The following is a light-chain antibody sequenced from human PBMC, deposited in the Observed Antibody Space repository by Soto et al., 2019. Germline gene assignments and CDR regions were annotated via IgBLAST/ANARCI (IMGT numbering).Light chain of an antibody. CDR2: DVS. J-gene: IGLJ1*01. CDR1: SSDIGAYNY. V-gene: IGLV2-8*01. CDR3: SSHGGSNNFYV. Sequence: QSALTQPPSASGSPGQSITISCTGTSSDIGAYNYVSWYQQHPGKVPKLMIYDVSKRPSGVPDRFSASKSGNTASLTVSGLQAEDEADYYCSSHGGSNNFYVFGTGTKLTVL.